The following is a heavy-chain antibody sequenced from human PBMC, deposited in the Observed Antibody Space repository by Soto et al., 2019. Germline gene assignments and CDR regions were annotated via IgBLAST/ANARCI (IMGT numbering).Heavy chain of an antibody. J-gene: IGHJ4*02. CDR1: GGSFRDNY. D-gene: IGHD3-10*01. CDR3: AGGQVYGSGSYPAY. V-gene: IGHV4-34*02. Sequence: QVQLQLWGAGLLKPSETLSLTCAVYGGSFRDNYWSWLRQPPGKGLEWIGEINDSGSTNYNPSLKSRVTISIDTSKKQFSLKMNSVTAADTAVFYCAGGQVYGSGSYPAYWGQGALVTVSS. CDR2: INDSGST.